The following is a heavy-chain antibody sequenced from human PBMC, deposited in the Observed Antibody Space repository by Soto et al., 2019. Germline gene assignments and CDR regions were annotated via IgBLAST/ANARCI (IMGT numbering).Heavy chain of an antibody. Sequence: EVQLLESGGGLVQPGGSLRLSCAASGFTFSSYAMSWVRQAPGKGLEWVSAISGSGGSTYYADSVKGRFTISRDNSKNTLYLQMNSLRAEDMAVYYCAKDYIGDCSGGSCSLFDYWGQGTLVTVSS. CDR3: AKDYIGDCSGGSCSLFDY. D-gene: IGHD2-15*01. J-gene: IGHJ4*02. CDR2: ISGSGGST. V-gene: IGHV3-23*01. CDR1: GFTFSSYA.